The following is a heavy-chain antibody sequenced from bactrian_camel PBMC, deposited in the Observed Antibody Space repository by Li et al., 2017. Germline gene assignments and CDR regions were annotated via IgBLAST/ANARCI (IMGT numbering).Heavy chain of an antibody. J-gene: IGHJ4*01. Sequence: HVQLVESGGGLVQPGGSLRLSCAASGDSRLCMTWFRQVPGKEREAVAGVCTGDNNPYYSDSVKGRFVVSQGSAKNTVYLQMNSLKSEDTALYYCATECRLGGWGQGTQVTVS. CDR3: ATECRLGG. CDR1: GDSRLC. D-gene: IGHD3*01. CDR2: VCTGDNNP. V-gene: IGHV3S1*01.